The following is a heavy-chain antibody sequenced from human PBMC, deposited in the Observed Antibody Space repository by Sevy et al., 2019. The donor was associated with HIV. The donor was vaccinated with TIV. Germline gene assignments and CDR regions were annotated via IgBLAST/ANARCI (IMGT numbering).Heavy chain of an antibody. CDR1: GFTFSNAW. D-gene: IGHD3-16*01. CDR2: IKSKTDGGTT. Sequence: GGSLRLSCAASGFTFSNAWMSWVRQAPGKGLEWVGRIKSKTDGGTTDYAAPVKGRFTISRDDSKNTLYLQMNSLKTEDTAVYYCTTSTFGYYYYMDVWGKGTTVTVSS. V-gene: IGHV3-15*01. J-gene: IGHJ6*03. CDR3: TTSTFGYYYYMDV.